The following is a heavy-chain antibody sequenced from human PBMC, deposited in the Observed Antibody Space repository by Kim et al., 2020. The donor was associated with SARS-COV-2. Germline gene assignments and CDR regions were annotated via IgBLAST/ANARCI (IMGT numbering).Heavy chain of an antibody. J-gene: IGHJ4*02. D-gene: IGHD6-13*01. CDR3: ARHIYVAATGVYIFDY. CDR1: GASIDNSNW. CDR2: IYHSGKN. Sequence: SETLSLTCSVSGASIDNSNWWSWVRQSPGKGLEWIGEIYHSGKNNYNSSLKSRLSMSIDKSKNQVSLRLTSVTAADTAIYYCARHIYVAATGVYIFDYWGPGSPVTVSS. V-gene: IGHV4-4*02.